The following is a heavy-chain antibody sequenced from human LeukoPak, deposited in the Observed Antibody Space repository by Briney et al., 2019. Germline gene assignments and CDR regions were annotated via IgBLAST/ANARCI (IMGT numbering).Heavy chain of an antibody. CDR3: ARLIAAAGTQGNWFDP. J-gene: IGHJ5*02. D-gene: IGHD6-13*01. CDR2: INHSGST. Sequence: PSETLSLTCAVYGGSFSGYYWSWIRQPPGKGLEWSGEINHSGSTNYNPSLKSRVTISVDKSKNQFSLKLSSVTAADTAVYYCARLIAAAGTQGNWFDPWGQGTLVTVSS. CDR1: GGSFSGYY. V-gene: IGHV4-34*01.